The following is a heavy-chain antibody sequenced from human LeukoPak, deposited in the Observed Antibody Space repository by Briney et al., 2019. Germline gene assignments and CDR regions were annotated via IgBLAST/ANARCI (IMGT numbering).Heavy chain of an antibody. J-gene: IGHJ1*01. CDR3: ARDQGYDSSGYYSPFQH. CDR2: IYHSGST. D-gene: IGHD3-22*01. CDR1: GGSISKDY. V-gene: IGHV4-59*12. Sequence: SETLSLTCTVSGGSISKDYWSWIRQPPGKGLEWIGEIYHSGSTNYNPSLKSRVTISVDKSKNQFSLKLSSVTAADTAVYYCARDQGYDSSGYYSPFQHWGQGTLVTVSS.